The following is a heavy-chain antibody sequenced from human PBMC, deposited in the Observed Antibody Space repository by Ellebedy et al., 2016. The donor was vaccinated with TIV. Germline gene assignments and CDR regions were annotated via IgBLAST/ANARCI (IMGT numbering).Heavy chain of an antibody. CDR2: TYYRSKWNN. Sequence: SQTLSLTCAISGDSVSSNSGWNWIRQSPSRGLEWLGRTYYRSKWNNDCAVFVKSRITINTDTSKNQFSLQLNSVTPEDTAVYYCTRGWLGGGMDVWGQGTTVTVSS. CDR3: TRGWLGGGMDV. V-gene: IGHV6-1*01. D-gene: IGHD3-10*01. J-gene: IGHJ6*02. CDR1: GDSVSSNSG.